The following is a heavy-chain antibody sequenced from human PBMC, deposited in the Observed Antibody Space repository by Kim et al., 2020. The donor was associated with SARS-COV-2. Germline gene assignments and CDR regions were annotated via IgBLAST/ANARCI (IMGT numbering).Heavy chain of an antibody. D-gene: IGHD3-10*01. CDR3: ARDPQDDSGNYMFGMDF. V-gene: IGHV1-18*04. CDR1: CYTFGKSG. CDR2: IASRNRYT. J-gene: IGHJ6*02. Sequence: ASVPVSFTTSCYTFGKSGITWVRQAPGQGLECVAWIASRNRYTDSAQKVQGRVTVTADTSTSTVYMELKSLTSDDTAIYYCARDPQDDSGNYMFGMDFWGQGTAVTVSS.